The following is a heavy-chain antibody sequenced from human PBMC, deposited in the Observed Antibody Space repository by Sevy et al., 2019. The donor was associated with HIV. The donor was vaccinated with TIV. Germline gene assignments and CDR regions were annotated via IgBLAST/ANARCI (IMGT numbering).Heavy chain of an antibody. CDR1: GFTFSSNA. Sequence: GGSLRLSCAASGFTFSSNAMHWVRQAPGKGLEWVAVISHDGRNKYYADSVKGRFTISRDNSKNMLYLQMNSLRAEDTAVYYCARDPRTTVTIRGYFDYWGQGTLVTVSS. CDR2: ISHDGRNK. J-gene: IGHJ4*02. CDR3: ARDPRTTVTIRGYFDY. D-gene: IGHD4-17*01. V-gene: IGHV3-30*04.